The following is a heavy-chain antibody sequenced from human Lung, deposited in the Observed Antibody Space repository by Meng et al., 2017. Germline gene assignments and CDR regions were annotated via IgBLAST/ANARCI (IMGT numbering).Heavy chain of an antibody. V-gene: IGHV3-7*01. J-gene: IGHJ4*02. CDR1: GFMFSNSW. CDR3: ARLEFGGYDRTFDH. D-gene: IGHD5-12*01. CDR2: IGQDGSEK. Sequence: ASVKVSCAASGFMFSNSWMSWVRQAPGRGLEWVANIGQDGSEKYYVDSVKGRFTVSRDNARNSLYLQLSSLRAEDTAVYYCARLEFGGYDRTFDHWGQGSLVTVSS.